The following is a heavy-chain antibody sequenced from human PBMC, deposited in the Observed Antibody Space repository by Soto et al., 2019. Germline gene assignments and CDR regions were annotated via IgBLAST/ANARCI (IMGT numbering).Heavy chain of an antibody. CDR1: GYPFTTYY. CDR3: ATCDYGIFPY. CDR2: IDPRSGGT. Sequence: ASVKVSCKVSGYPFTTYYIHWVRQAPGQGLEWMGWIDPRSGGTVYEQKFQGRVTMTRDTSISTVYMDLSGLTSDDTALYYCATCDYGIFPYWGQGSLVTVSS. D-gene: IGHD3-10*01. J-gene: IGHJ4*01. V-gene: IGHV1-2*02.